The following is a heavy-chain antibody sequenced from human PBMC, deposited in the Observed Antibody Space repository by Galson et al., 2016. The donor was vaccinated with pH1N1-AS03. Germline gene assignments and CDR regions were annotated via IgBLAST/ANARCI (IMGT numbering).Heavy chain of an antibody. CDR2: ISRTSTYI. D-gene: IGHD3-22*01. Sequence: GSLRLSCAASGFTLNAYSLNWVRQTPGTGLEWISSISRTSTYIYYADSVKGRFTISRDNTKNSLFLQMDNLRVEDTAVYYCARDGPLDYDSSAIPTVSECMDVWGQGTTVTVSS. J-gene: IGHJ6*02. V-gene: IGHV3-21*01. CDR3: ARDGPLDYDSSAIPTVSECMDV. CDR1: GFTLNAYS.